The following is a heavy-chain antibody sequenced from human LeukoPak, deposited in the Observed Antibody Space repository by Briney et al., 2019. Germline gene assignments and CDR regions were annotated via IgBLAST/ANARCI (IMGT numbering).Heavy chain of an antibody. V-gene: IGHV3-23*01. D-gene: IGHD6-19*01. CDR2: ISGSGDST. CDR3: AKDLNGWYIFDY. J-gene: IGHJ4*02. Sequence: GGSLRLSCAASRFSLRSYAMSWVLQAPGKGLAWVSGISGSGDSTYYADSVKGRFTISRDNSKNTLYLQMNSLRAEDTAVYYCAKDLNGWYIFDYWGQGTLVTVSS. CDR1: RFSLRSYA.